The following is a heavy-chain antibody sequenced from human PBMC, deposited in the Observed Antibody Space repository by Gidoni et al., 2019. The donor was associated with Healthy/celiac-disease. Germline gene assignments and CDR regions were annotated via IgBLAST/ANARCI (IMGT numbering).Heavy chain of an antibody. D-gene: IGHD2-15*01. V-gene: IGHV1-69*01. J-gene: IGHJ5*02. CDR2: IIPIFGTA. CDR1: GGTFSSYA. CDR3: ARSRGCSGGSCYSGWFDP. Sequence: QVQLVQSGAEVKKPGSSVKVSCKASGGTFSSYAISWVRQAPGQGLEWMGGIIPIFGTANYAQKFQGRVTITADESTSTAYMELSSLRSEDTAVYYCARSRGCSGGSCYSGWFDPWGQGTLVTVSS.